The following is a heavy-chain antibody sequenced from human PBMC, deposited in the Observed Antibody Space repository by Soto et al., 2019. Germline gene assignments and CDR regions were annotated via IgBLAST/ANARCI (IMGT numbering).Heavy chain of an antibody. CDR1: GFTFGGSA. CDR3: TRQTDAVQWLVVPTDYNFDY. D-gene: IGHD6-19*01. V-gene: IGHV3-73*01. Sequence: LRLSCAASGFTFGGSAMHWVRQASGKGLEWVGHIRSKTNSYATAYAESVEGRLTISRDDSMNTAYLQMNSLKTEDTAVYFCTRQTDAVQWLVVPTDYNFDYWGQGTLVTVSS. J-gene: IGHJ4*02. CDR2: IRSKTNSYAT.